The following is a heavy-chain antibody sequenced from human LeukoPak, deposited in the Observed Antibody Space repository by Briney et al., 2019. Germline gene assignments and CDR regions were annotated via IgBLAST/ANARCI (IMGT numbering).Heavy chain of an antibody. Sequence: PGGSLRLSCAASGFTFRDYYMSWIRQAPGKGLEWGSYICSSGSTIYYADSVKGRFTISRDNAKNSLYLQMNSLRAEDAAVYYCARGKQRHCSSSSCYTESDYWGQGILVTVSS. D-gene: IGHD2-2*02. CDR1: GFTFRDYY. CDR2: ICSSGSTI. CDR3: ARGKQRHCSSSSCYTESDY. V-gene: IGHV3-11*04. J-gene: IGHJ4*02.